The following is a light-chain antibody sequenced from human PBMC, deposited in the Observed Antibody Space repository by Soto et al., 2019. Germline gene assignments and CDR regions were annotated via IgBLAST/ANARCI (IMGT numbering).Light chain of an antibody. Sequence: DIVMTQSPDSLAVSLGERATINCKSSQSVLYSSNNKNYLAWYQQKPGQPPKLLIYWASTRESGVPDRFSGSGSGTEFTLTISRLGPEDFAVYYCQQYGSSSWTFGQGTKVDIK. V-gene: IGKV4-1*01. CDR2: WAS. CDR1: QSVLYSSNNKNY. J-gene: IGKJ1*01. CDR3: QQYGSSSWT.